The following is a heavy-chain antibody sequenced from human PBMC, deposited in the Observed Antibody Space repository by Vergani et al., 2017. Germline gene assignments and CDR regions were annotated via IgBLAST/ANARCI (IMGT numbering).Heavy chain of an antibody. CDR2: VDPEDGET. CDR3: ATPQTVTSGGMEG. D-gene: IGHD4-17*01. CDR1: GYTFTDHY. V-gene: IGHV1-69-2*01. J-gene: IGHJ6*02. Sequence: EVQLVQSGAEVKKPGATMKISCKVSGYTFTDHYMHWVKQAPGKGLEWMGLVDPEDGETTYAEKFKGRVTIAADTSTDTAHLELSSLRSEDTAVYYCATPQTVTSGGMEGWRQGTTVIVSS.